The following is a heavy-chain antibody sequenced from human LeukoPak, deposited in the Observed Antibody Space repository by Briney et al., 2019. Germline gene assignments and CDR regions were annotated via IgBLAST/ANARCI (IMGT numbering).Heavy chain of an antibody. J-gene: IGHJ4*02. CDR2: ISSSAGTI. D-gene: IGHD4-11*01. CDR1: GFTFSDYY. V-gene: IGHV3-11*04. Sequence: GGSLRLSCAASGFTFSDYYMSGSRQAPGKGLEWISYISSSAGTIYYADSVKGRFTISRDNAKNSLYLQMNSLRVEDTAVYYCAKDRHSYSNAYFFDYWGQGTLVTVSS. CDR3: AKDRHSYSNAYFFDY.